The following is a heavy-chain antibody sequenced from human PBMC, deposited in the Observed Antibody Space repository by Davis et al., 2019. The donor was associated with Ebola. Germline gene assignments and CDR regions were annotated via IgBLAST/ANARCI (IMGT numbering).Heavy chain of an antibody. CDR3: ARITDYYDSSADY. V-gene: IGHV3-30-3*01. D-gene: IGHD3-22*01. CDR1: GFTFSSYA. J-gene: IGHJ4*02. Sequence: PGGSLRLSCAASGFTFSSYAMHWVRQAPGKGLEWVAVISYDGSNKYYADSVKGRFTISRDNSKNTLYLQMNSLRAEDTAVYYCARITDYYDSSADYWGQGTLVTVSS. CDR2: ISYDGSNK.